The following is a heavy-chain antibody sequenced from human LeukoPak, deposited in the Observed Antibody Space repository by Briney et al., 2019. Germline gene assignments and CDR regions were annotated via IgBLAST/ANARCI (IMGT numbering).Heavy chain of an antibody. V-gene: IGHV3-23*01. CDR2: ISGSGGST. CDR1: GFTFSSYA. CDR3: AKVERGYYGSGSYGYFDY. D-gene: IGHD3-10*01. Sequence: GGSLRLSCAASGFTFSSYAMSWVRQAPGKGLEWVSAISGSGGSTYYADSVKGRFTISRDNSKNTLYLQMNSLRAEDTAVYYCAKVERGYYGSGSYGYFDYWGQGTLVTVSS. J-gene: IGHJ4*02.